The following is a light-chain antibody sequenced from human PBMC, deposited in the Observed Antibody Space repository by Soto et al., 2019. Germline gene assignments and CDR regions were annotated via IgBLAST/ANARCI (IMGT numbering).Light chain of an antibody. Sequence: QSVLTQPSSVSGDPGQTVTISCTGSGSNIGAGYNVHWYQQLPGTAPKLLIHGNSNRPSGVPDRFSASKSGTSASLAITGLQVEDEGNYYCSSYGGSNNVVFGGGTRLTVL. CDR3: SSYGGSNNVV. V-gene: IGLV1-40*01. CDR1: GSNIGAGYN. J-gene: IGLJ2*01. CDR2: GNS.